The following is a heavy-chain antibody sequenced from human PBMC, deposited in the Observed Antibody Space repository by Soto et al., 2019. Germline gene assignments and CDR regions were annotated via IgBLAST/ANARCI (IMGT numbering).Heavy chain of an antibody. Sequence: PGGSLRLSFAASGFTVSSNYMSWVRQAPGKGLEWVSVIYSGGSTYYADSVKGRFTISRDNSENTLYLQMNSLRAEDTAVYYCARTCSGGTCSFDYWGQGTLVTV. CDR3: ARTCSGGTCSFDY. D-gene: IGHD2-15*01. CDR2: IYSGGST. V-gene: IGHV3-66*01. CDR1: GFTVSSNY. J-gene: IGHJ4*02.